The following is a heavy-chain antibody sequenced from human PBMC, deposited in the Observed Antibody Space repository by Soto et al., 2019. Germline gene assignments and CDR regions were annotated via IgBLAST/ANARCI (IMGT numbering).Heavy chain of an antibody. CDR2: ISSSSSYT. CDR3: ARDLGDNWNYGYFEY. CDR1: GFTFSDYY. D-gene: IGHD1-7*01. V-gene: IGHV3-11*06. Sequence: GGSLRLSCSASGFTFSDYYMSWIRQAPGKGLEWVSYISSSSSYTNYADSVKGRFTISRDNAKNSLYLQMNSLRAEDTAVYYCARDLGDNWNYGYFEYWGQGTLVTVSS. J-gene: IGHJ4*02.